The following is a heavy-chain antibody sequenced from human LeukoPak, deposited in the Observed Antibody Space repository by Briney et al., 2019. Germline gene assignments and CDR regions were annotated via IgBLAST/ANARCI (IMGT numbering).Heavy chain of an antibody. CDR3: ARKGEDYSLDY. D-gene: IGHD4-11*01. V-gene: IGHV1-69*04. CDR2: IIPILGIA. J-gene: IGHJ4*02. Sequence: ASVKVSCKASGYTFTSYGISWVRQAPGQGLEWMGRIIPILGIANYAQKFQGRVTITADKSTSTAYMELSSLRSEDTAVYYCARKGEDYSLDYWGQGTLVTVSS. CDR1: GYTFTSYG.